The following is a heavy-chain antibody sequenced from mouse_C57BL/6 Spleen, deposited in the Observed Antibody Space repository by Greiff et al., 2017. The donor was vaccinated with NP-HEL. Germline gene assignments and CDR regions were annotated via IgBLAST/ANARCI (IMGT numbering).Heavy chain of an antibody. CDR3: ASSGGSSCYNDY. V-gene: IGHV1-53*01. Sequence: VQLQQPGTELVKPGASVKLSCKASGYTFTSYWMHWVKQRPGQGLEWIGNINPSNGGTNYNEKFKSKATLTVDKSSSTAYMQLSSLTSENAAVYYCASSGGSSCYNDYWGQGTTLTVSS. CDR2: INPSNGGT. J-gene: IGHJ2*01. D-gene: IGHD3-2*02. CDR1: GYTFTSYW.